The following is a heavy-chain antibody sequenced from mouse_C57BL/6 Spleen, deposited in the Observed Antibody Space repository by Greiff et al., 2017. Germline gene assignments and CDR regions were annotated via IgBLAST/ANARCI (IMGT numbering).Heavy chain of an antibody. CDR3: AGSTTVVDY. J-gene: IGHJ2*01. CDR2: IYPGDGDT. CDR1: GYAFSSSW. Sequence: VQLQESGPELVKPGASVKISCKASGYAFSSSWMNWVKQRPGKGLEWIGRIYPGDGDTNYNGKFKGKATLTADKSSSTAYMQLSSLTSEDSAIYFCAGSTTVVDYWGQGTTLTVSS. V-gene: IGHV1-82*01. D-gene: IGHD1-1*01.